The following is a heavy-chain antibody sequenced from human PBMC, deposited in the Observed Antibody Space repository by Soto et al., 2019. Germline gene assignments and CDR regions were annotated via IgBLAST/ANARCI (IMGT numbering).Heavy chain of an antibody. CDR3: ASFDGTLVRGGRSSPYEMDV. J-gene: IGHJ6*02. V-gene: IGHV1-69*01. D-gene: IGHD3-10*01. Sequence: QVLLVQSGPEVKKPGSSVKVSCKASGGTFNNYAINWVRQAPGKGLEWMGGIITTFGTGNHAQKFQGRVTITADESTTTASMALTSLRSEDTAIYYCASFDGTLVRGGRSSPYEMDVWGQGTTVIVSS. CDR2: IITTFGTG. CDR1: GGTFNNYA.